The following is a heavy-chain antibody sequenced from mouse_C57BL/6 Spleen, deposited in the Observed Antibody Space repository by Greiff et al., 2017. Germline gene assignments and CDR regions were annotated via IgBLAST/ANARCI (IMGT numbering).Heavy chain of an antibody. V-gene: IGHV1-52*01. CDR1: GYTFTSYW. CDR2: IDPSDSET. Sequence: QVQLQQPGAELVRPGSSVKLSCKASGYTFTSYWMHWVKQRPIQGLEWIGNIDPSDSETHYNQKFKDKATLTVDKSSSTAYMQLRSLTSEDSAVDYCARSLYGTTVVDYWGQGTTLTVSS. J-gene: IGHJ2*01. D-gene: IGHD1-1*01. CDR3: ARSLYGTTVVDY.